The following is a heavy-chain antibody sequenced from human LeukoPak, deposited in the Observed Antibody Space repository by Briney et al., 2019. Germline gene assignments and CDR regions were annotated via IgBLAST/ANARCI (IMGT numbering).Heavy chain of an antibody. CDR3: ARDVSYCGGDCYPGYFDL. CDR2: IYYSGST. Sequence: SETLSLTCTVSGGSISSYYWSWIRQPPAKGLEWIGYIYYSGSTKYNPSLKSRVTISVDTSKNQFSLKLSSVTAADTAVYYCARDVSYCGGDCYPGYFDLWGRGILVTVSS. D-gene: IGHD2-21*02. CDR1: GGSISSYY. V-gene: IGHV4-59*01. J-gene: IGHJ2*01.